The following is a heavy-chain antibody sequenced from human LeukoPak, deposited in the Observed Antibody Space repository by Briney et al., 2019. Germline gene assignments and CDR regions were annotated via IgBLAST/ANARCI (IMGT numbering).Heavy chain of an antibody. Sequence: GESLKISCKGSGYSFTSYWIGWVRQMPGKGLEWMGIIYPGDSDTRYSPSFQGQVTISADRSISTAYLQWSSLKASDTAMYYCAISGSYYEGGDYFDYWGQGTLVTVSS. J-gene: IGHJ4*02. D-gene: IGHD3-10*01. CDR1: GYSFTSYW. CDR2: IYPGDSDT. CDR3: AISGSYYEGGDYFDY. V-gene: IGHV5-51*01.